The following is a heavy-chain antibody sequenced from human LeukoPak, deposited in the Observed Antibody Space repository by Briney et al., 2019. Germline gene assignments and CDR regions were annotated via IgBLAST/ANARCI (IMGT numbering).Heavy chain of an antibody. D-gene: IGHD5-12*01. CDR1: GFPFSSYE. Sequence: GGSLRLSCAVTGFPFSSYEVNWVRQAPGKGLEWVSNIGSSGTTIYYADSVKGRFSISRDNAKNSLYLQMNSLRVEDTAVYYCALLSVASDFDYWGQGALVTVSS. V-gene: IGHV3-48*03. J-gene: IGHJ4*02. CDR3: ALLSVASDFDY. CDR2: IGSSGTTI.